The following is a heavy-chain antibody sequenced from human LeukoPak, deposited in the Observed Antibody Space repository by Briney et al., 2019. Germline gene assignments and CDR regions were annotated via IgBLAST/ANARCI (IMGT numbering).Heavy chain of an antibody. CDR3: ASGVTIWLGNAFDM. V-gene: IGHV3-74*01. D-gene: IGHD3-3*01. CDR2: ISSDGTNT. Sequence: GGSLRLSCAASGFTFSSYWMHWARQDAGKGLVWVARISSDGTNTIYADSVKGRFTISRDNAKNTLYLQMNSLRAEDTAVYYCASGVTIWLGNAFDMWGQGTMVTVS. CDR1: GFTFSSYW. J-gene: IGHJ3*02.